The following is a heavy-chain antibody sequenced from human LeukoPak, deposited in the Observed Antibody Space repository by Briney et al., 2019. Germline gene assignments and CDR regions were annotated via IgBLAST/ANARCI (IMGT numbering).Heavy chain of an antibody. CDR1: GGSISSYY. V-gene: IGHV4-59*01. CDR3: ARILRESYYDSDGYYGPSAFDI. CDR2: IYYSGST. Sequence: PSETLSLTCTASGGSISSYYWSWIRQPPGKGLEWIGYIYYSGSTNYNPSLKSRVTISVDTSKNQFSLKLSSVTAAGTAVYYCARILRESYYDSDGYYGPSAFDIWGQGTMVTVAS. D-gene: IGHD3-22*01. J-gene: IGHJ3*02.